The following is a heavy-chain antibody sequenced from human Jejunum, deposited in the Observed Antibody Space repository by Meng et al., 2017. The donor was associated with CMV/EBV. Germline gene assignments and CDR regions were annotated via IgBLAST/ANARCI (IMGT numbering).Heavy chain of an antibody. CDR2: VSYDEGNK. Sequence: FSSYPFPWVSQAPGKGLEWVAVVSYDEGNKYYADSVRGRFTISRDNSKNTLYLQMNRLRTEDTAVYYCARGRYGSGSYYINPTLDYWGQGTLVTVSS. J-gene: IGHJ4*02. D-gene: IGHD3-10*01. CDR1: FSSYP. V-gene: IGHV3-30*04. CDR3: ARGRYGSGSYYINPTLDY.